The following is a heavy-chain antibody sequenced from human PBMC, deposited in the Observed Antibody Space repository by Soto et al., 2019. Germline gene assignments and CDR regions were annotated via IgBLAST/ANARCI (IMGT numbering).Heavy chain of an antibody. Sequence: GASVKVSCKASGYTFTSYGISWVRQAPGQGLEWMGWISAYNGNTNYAQKLQGRVTMTTDTSTSTAYMELRSLRSDDTAVYYCARVHYDFWSGYHNWFDPWGQGTLVTVSS. CDR2: ISAYNGNT. J-gene: IGHJ5*02. CDR1: GYTFTSYG. D-gene: IGHD3-3*01. CDR3: ARVHYDFWSGYHNWFDP. V-gene: IGHV1-18*01.